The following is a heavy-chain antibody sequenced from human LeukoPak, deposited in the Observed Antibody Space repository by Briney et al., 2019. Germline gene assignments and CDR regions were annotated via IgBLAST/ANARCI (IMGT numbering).Heavy chain of an antibody. Sequence: SETLSLTCTVSGGSISSGGYYWSWIRQPPGKGLEWIGYIYHSGSTYYNPSLKSRVTISVDRSKNQFSLKLSSVTAADTAVYYCASRYCSSTSCYVGYWGQGTLVTVSS. CDR1: GGSISSGGYY. J-gene: IGHJ4*02. CDR3: ASRYCSSTSCYVGY. CDR2: IYHSGST. D-gene: IGHD2-2*01. V-gene: IGHV4-30-2*01.